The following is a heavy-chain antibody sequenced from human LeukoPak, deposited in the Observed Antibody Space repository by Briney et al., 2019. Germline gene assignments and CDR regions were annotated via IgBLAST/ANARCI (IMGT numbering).Heavy chain of an antibody. CDR1: GYTVTGYY. D-gene: IGHD6-19*01. CDR2: INPNSGGT. V-gene: IGHV1-2*02. CDR3: ARLSDGWYVGGWFDP. Sequence: ASVKVSCKASGYTVTGYYMHWVRQAPGQGLEWMGWINPNSGGTNYAQKFQGRVTMTRDTSISTAYMELSRLRSDDTAVYYCARLSDGWYVGGWFDPWGQGTLVTVSS. J-gene: IGHJ5*02.